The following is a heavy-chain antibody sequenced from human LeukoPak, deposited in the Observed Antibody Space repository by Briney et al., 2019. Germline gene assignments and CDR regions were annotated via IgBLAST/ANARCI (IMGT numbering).Heavy chain of an antibody. CDR2: IYHSGGT. CDR1: GGSISSSNW. Sequence: PSGTLSLTCAVSGGSISSSNWWSWVRQPPGKGLEWIGEIYHSGGTNYNPSLKSRVTISVDKSKNQFSLKLSSATAADTAVYYCARGNRYCSSTSCLNWFDPWGQGTLVTVSS. D-gene: IGHD2-2*01. CDR3: ARGNRYCSSTSCLNWFDP. V-gene: IGHV4-4*02. J-gene: IGHJ5*02.